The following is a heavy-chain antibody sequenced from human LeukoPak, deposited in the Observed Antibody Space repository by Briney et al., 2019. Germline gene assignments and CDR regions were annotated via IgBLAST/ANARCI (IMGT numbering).Heavy chain of an antibody. Sequence: GGSLRLSCAASGFTFSSYAMSWVRQAPGKGLEWVSAISGSGGSTYYADSVKGRFTISRDNSKDTLYLQMNSLRAEDTAVYYCAKDRDYDFWSGYTSPGGYWGQGTLVIVSS. CDR1: GFTFSSYA. CDR3: AKDRDYDFWSGYTSPGGY. D-gene: IGHD3-3*01. V-gene: IGHV3-23*01. CDR2: ISGSGGST. J-gene: IGHJ4*02.